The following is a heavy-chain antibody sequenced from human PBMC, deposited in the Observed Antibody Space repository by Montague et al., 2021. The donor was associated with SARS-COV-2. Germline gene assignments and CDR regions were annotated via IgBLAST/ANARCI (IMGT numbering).Heavy chain of an antibody. D-gene: IGHD4-17*01. CDR1: GGSIGSGSYY. CDR3: ARDYGDYSYYYGLDV. CDR2: IYSSGST. Sequence: TLSLTCTVSGGSIGSGSYYWSWIRQPAGKGLEWIGRIYSSGSTNYNPSLKSRVTMSVDTSKNQFSLKVSSVTAAVTAVYYCARDYGDYSYYYGLDVWGQGTTVTVSS. V-gene: IGHV4-61*02. J-gene: IGHJ6*02.